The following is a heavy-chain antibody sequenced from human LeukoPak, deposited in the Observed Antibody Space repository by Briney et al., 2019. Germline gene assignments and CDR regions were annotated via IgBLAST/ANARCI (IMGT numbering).Heavy chain of an antibody. CDR3: ARGSTLDY. Sequence: HPGGSLRLSCVASGITFSSYSMNWVRQAPGKGLEWVSYISSFSGTINYADSVKGRFTISRDNAKNSLYLQMNSLRAEDTAVYYCARGSTLDYWGQGTLVTVSS. V-gene: IGHV3-48*01. CDR2: ISSFSGTI. D-gene: IGHD6-6*01. J-gene: IGHJ4*02. CDR1: GITFSSYS.